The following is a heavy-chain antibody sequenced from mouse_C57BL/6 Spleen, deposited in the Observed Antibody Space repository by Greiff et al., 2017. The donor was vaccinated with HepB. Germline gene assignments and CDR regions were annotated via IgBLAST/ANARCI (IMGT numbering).Heavy chain of an antibody. CDR1: GFNIKDDY. CDR3: TTELGRQRYFDV. Sequence: EVQGVESGAELVRPGASVKLSCTASGFNIKDDYMHWVKQRPEQGLEWIGWIDPENGDTEYASKFQGKATITADTSSNTAYLQLSSLTSEDTAVYYCTTELGRQRYFDVWATGTTVTVSS. V-gene: IGHV14-4*01. D-gene: IGHD4-1*01. CDR2: IDPENGDT. J-gene: IGHJ1*03.